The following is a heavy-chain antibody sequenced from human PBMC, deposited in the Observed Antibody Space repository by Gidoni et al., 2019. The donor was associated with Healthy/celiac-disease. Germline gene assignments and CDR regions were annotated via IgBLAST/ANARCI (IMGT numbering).Heavy chain of an antibody. J-gene: IGHJ2*01. Sequence: MGIIYPGDSDTRYSPSFQGQVTISADKSISTAYLQWSSLKASDTAMYYCARHIGDIVLPWYFDLWGRGTLVTVSS. V-gene: IGHV5-51*01. CDR2: IYPGDSDT. CDR3: ARHIGDIVLPWYFDL. D-gene: IGHD2-8*01.